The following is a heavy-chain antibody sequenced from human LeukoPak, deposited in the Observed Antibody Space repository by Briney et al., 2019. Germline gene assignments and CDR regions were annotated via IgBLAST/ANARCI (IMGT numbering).Heavy chain of an antibody. CDR2: IIPIFGTA. Sequence: SVKVSCKASGGTFSSYAISWVRQAPGQGLEWMGGIIPIFGTANYAQKFQGGVTITADESTSTAYMELSSLRSEDTAVYYCARVDCSSTSCYTGGDFQHWGQGTLVTVSS. CDR3: ARVDCSSTSCYTGGDFQH. CDR1: GGTFSSYA. D-gene: IGHD2-2*02. V-gene: IGHV1-69*13. J-gene: IGHJ1*01.